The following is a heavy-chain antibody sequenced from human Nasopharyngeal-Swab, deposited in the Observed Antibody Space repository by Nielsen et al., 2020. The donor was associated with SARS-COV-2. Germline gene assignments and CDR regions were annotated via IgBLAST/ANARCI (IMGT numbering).Heavy chain of an antibody. CDR3: ARASSGWYSPDY. V-gene: IGHV3-33*01. CDR1: GFTFSSYG. CDR2: IWYDGSNK. D-gene: IGHD6-19*01. J-gene: IGHJ4*02. Sequence: GGSLRLSCAASGFTFSSYGMHWVRQAPGKGLEWGAVIWYDGSNKYYADSVKGRFTISRDNSKNTLYLQMNSLRAEDTAVYYCARASSGWYSPDYWGQGTLVTVSS.